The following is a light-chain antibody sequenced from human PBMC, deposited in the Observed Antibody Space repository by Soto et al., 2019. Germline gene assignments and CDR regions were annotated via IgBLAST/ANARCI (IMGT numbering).Light chain of an antibody. CDR2: DVS. J-gene: IGLJ2*01. CDR3: GSFTRRSTVA. CDR1: SSDIGGYNY. V-gene: IGLV2-14*01. Sequence: QSALTQPGSVSGSPGQSVTISCTGTSSDIGGYNYVSWYQQHPGKAPKLMLYDVSNRPSGLSDRFSGSKSGNPASLTISGLRPEDEAEDNCGSFTRRSTVAFGRGTKLTDL.